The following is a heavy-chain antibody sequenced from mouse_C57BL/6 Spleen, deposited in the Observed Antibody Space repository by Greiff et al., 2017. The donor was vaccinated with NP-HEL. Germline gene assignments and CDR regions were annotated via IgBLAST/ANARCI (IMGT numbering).Heavy chain of an antibody. D-gene: IGHD2-4*01. CDR2: INPSDGGT. CDR3: SRSGLYDYSFAY. V-gene: IGHV1-53*01. J-gene: IGHJ3*01. Sequence: QVQLQQPGAELVKPGASVKLSCKASGYTFTSYWMHWVKQRPGQGLEWIGNINPSDGGTNYNEKFKSKATLTVDTSSRTSYMQLISLTSEDSAVXYCSRSGLYDYSFAYWGQGTLVTVSA. CDR1: GYTFTSYW.